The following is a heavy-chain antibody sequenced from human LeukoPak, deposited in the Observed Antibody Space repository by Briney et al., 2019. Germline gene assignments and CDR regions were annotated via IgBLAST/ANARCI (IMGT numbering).Heavy chain of an antibody. CDR1: GSTFSSYA. CDR2: ISGSGGST. Sequence: GGSLRLSCAASGSTFSSYAMSWVRQAPGKGLEWVSAISGSGGSTYYADSVKGRFTISRDNSKNTLYLQMNSLRAEDTAVYYCAKISGAGQQLVPRSPFDYWGQGTLVTVSS. J-gene: IGHJ4*02. D-gene: IGHD6-6*01. CDR3: AKISGAGQQLVPRSPFDY. V-gene: IGHV3-23*01.